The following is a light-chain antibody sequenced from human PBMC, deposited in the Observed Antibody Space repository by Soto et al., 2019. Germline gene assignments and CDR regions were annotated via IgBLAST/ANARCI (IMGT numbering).Light chain of an antibody. Sequence: QSALTQPASVSGSPGQSITISCTGTSSDVGGYNYVSWYQQHPGKAPKLMIYEVSHRPSGVSNRFSGSKSANTASLTISGLQPEDEADYYCASYTGTSTDVLFGGGTKLTVL. V-gene: IGLV2-14*01. CDR1: SSDVGGYNY. CDR2: EVS. CDR3: ASYTGTSTDVL. J-gene: IGLJ2*01.